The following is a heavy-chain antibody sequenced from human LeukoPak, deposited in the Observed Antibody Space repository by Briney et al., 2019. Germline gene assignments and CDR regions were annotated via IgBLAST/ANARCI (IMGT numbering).Heavy chain of an antibody. V-gene: IGHV3-48*02. CDR3: TRRGSSRGDH. D-gene: IGHD6-13*01. Sequence: GGSLRLSCAASGFTFSNYGMNWVRQAPGKGLEWVSYISSSSSSVYYADSVKGRFTVSRDNAKNSLYLQMNSLGDEDTAVYYCTRRGSSRGDHWGQGILVTVSS. J-gene: IGHJ4*02. CDR2: ISSSSSSV. CDR1: GFTFSNYG.